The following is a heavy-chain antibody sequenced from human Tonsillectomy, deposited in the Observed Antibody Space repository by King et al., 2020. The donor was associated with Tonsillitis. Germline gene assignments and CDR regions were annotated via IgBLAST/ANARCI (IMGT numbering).Heavy chain of an antibody. V-gene: IGHV2-5*01. CDR2: IYWNDDK. CDR1: GFSLSTSEGVG. CDR3: ANGDYLDP. D-gene: IGHD4-17*01. J-gene: IGHJ5*02. Sequence: ITLKESGPTLVKPTQTLTLTCTFSGFSLSTSEGVGVGWIRQPPGKALEWLALIYWNDDKRYSPSLKSRLTITKGTSKNQVVLIMTNMDPVDTATYYCANGDYLDPWGQGTLVTVSS.